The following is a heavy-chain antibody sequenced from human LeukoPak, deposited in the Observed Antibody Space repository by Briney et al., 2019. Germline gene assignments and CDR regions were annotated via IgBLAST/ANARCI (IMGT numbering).Heavy chain of an antibody. V-gene: IGHV4-39*01. Sequence: SETLSLTCTVSGGSISSSSYYWGWIRQPPGKGLEWIGSIYYSGSTYYNPSLKSRVTISVDTSKNQFSLKLSSVTAADTAVYHCARQRYCSSTSCSYGDWFDPWGQGTLVTVSS. D-gene: IGHD2-2*01. CDR1: GGSISSSSYY. CDR3: ARQRYCSSTSCSYGDWFDP. CDR2: IYYSGST. J-gene: IGHJ5*02.